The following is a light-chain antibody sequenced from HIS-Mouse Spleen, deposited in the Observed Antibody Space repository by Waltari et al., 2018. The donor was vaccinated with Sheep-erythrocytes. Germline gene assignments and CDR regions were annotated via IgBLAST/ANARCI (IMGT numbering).Light chain of an antibody. Sequence: QTALTQPRSVSGSPGQSVTIPCTGTPSDVGGDNDGSWYQQHPGKDPKLMIYDVSKRPSGVPDRFSGSKSGNTASLTISGLQAEDEADYYCCSYAGSYNHVFATGTKVTVL. CDR3: CSYAGSYNHV. CDR1: PSDVGGDND. J-gene: IGLJ1*01. V-gene: IGLV2-11*01. CDR2: DVS.